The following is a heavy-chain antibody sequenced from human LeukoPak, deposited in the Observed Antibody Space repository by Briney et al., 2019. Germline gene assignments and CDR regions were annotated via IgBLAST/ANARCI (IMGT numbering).Heavy chain of an antibody. V-gene: IGHV3-48*01. CDR2: ISSSSSTI. J-gene: IGHJ4*02. CDR1: GFTFSSYS. CDR3: ARDPRYYYGSGHY. D-gene: IGHD3-10*01. Sequence: GGSLRLSCAASGFTFSSYSMTWVRQAPGKGLEWVSYISSSSSTIYYADSVKGRFTISRDNAKNSLYLQMNSLRAEDTAVYYCARDPRYYYGSGHYWGQGTLVTVSS.